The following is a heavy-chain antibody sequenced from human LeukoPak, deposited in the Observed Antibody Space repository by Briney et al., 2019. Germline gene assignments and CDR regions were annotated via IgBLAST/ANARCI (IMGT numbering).Heavy chain of an antibody. CDR2: ISGSGGGT. J-gene: IGHJ4*02. V-gene: IGHV3-23*01. CDR3: AKRGVVIRVILVGFHKEAYYFES. CDR1: GFTLSNYG. Sequence: PGGSLRLSCAVSGFTLSNYGMTWVRQAPGKGLEWVAGISGSGGGTNYADSVKGRFTISRDNAKNTLYLQMNSLRAEDTAVYFCAKRGVVIRVILVGFHKEAYYFESWGQGALVTVSS. D-gene: IGHD3/OR15-3a*01.